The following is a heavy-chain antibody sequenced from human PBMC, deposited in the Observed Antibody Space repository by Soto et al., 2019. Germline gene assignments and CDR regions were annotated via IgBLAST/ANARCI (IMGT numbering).Heavy chain of an antibody. J-gene: IGHJ4*02. Sequence: PSETLSLTCTVSGGSVSSGSYYWSWIRQPPGKGLEWIGYIYYTGSTNYNPSLKSRVTISVDTSKNQFPLNLSSVTAADTAVYYCARSSRAWGLIDQFDYWGQGTLVTVSS. D-gene: IGHD3-16*02. CDR1: GGSVSSGSYY. CDR2: IYYTGST. V-gene: IGHV4-61*01. CDR3: ARSSRAWGLIDQFDY.